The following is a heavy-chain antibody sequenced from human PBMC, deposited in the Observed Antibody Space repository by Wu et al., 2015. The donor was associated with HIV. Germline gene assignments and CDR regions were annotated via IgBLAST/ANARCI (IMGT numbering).Heavy chain of an antibody. D-gene: IGHD3-10*01. J-gene: IGHJ3*01. CDR3: ARDNYLSV. CDR2: IGPLFGTA. CDR1: GGTFNNYA. Sequence: QVQLVQSGAEVKKPGSSVKVSCKASGGTFNNYAISWVRQAPGQGLEWMRGIGPLFGTADFAQKFQGRLTITTDDSMTTGYMELSSLRSEDTALYFCARDNYLSVWGQGTMVIVSS. V-gene: IGHV1-69*05.